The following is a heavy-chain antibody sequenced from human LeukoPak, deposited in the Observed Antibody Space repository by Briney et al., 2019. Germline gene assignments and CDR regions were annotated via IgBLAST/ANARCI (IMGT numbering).Heavy chain of an antibody. D-gene: IGHD2-15*01. V-gene: IGHV3-23*01. J-gene: IGHJ4*02. CDR1: GFTISTYG. CDR2: ISGSGGST. Sequence: GGSLRLSCVASGFTISTYGMSWVRQAPGKGLEWVSAISGSGGSTYYADSVKGRFTISRDNAKNSLYLQMNSLRAEDTAVYYCTREQDREAAATVIGDSWGQGTLVTVSS. CDR3: TREQDREAAATVIGDS.